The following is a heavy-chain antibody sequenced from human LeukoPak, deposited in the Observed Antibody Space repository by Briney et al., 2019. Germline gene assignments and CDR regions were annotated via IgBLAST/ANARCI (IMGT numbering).Heavy chain of an antibody. V-gene: IGHV3-21*01. D-gene: IGHD2-2*01. Sequence: GGSLRLSCAASGFTFSSYSMNWVRQAPGKGLEWVSSISSSSSYIYYADSVKGRFTISRDNAKNSLYLQMNSLRAEDTAVYYCARDGADCSSTSCYVDYRGQGTLVTVSS. CDR3: ARDGADCSSTSCYVDY. J-gene: IGHJ4*02. CDR1: GFTFSSYS. CDR2: ISSSSSYI.